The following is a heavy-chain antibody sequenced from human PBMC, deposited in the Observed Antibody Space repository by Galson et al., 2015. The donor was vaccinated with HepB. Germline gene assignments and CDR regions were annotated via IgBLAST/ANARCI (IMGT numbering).Heavy chain of an antibody. CDR1: GGSISSSSYY. V-gene: IGHV4-39*01. CDR3: ARQGSGRYWYFDL. D-gene: IGHD6-19*01. CDR2: IYYSGST. J-gene: IGHJ2*01. Sequence: ETLSLTCTVSGGSISSSSYYWGWIRQPPGKGLEWIGSIYYSGSTYYNPSLKSRVTISVDTSKNQFSLKLSSVTAADTAVYYCARQGSGRYWYFDLWGRGTLVTVSS.